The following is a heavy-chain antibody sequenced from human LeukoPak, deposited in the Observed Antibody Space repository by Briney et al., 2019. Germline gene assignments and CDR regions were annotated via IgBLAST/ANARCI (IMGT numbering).Heavy chain of an antibody. D-gene: IGHD5-18*01. J-gene: IGHJ4*02. CDR1: GGSISSYY. CDR2: IYYSGST. Sequence: SETLSLTCTVSGGSISSYYWSWIRQPPGKGLGWIGYIYYSGSTNYNPSLKSRVTISVDTSKNQFSLKLSSVTAADTAVYYCARVVGGYVGYIFDYWGQGTLVTVSS. CDR3: ARVVGGYVGYIFDY. V-gene: IGHV4-59*01.